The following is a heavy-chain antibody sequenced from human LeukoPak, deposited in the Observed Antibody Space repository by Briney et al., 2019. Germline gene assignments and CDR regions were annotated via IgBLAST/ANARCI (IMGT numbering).Heavy chain of an antibody. D-gene: IGHD3-10*01. J-gene: IGHJ4*02. CDR1: GFTFSSYA. V-gene: IGHV3-30-3*01. CDR2: ISYDGSNK. CDR3: ATDAAFPSITMVRGAVY. Sequence: PGGSLRLSCAASGFTFSSYAMHWVRQAPGKGLEWVAVISYDGSNKYYADSVKGRFTISRDNSKNTLYLQMNSLRAEDTAVYYCATDAAFPSITMVRGAVYWGQGTLVTVSS.